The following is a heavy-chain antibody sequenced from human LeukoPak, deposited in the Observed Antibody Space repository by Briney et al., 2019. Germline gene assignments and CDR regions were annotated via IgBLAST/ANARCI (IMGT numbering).Heavy chain of an antibody. J-gene: IGHJ3*02. D-gene: IGHD4-17*01. CDR3: ARDRTYGSSGAFDI. CDR1: GGTFSSYA. V-gene: IGHV1-69*04. CDR2: IIPIFGIA. Sequence: SVKVSCKASGGTFSSYAISRVRQAPGQGLEWMGRIIPIFGIANYAQKFQGRVTITADKSTSTAYMELSSLRSEDTAVYYCARDRTYGSSGAFDIWGQGTMVTVSS.